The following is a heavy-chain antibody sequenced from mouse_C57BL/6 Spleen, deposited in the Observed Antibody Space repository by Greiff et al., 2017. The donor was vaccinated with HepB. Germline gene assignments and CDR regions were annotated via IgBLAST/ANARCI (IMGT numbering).Heavy chain of an antibody. CDR1: GYTFTDYE. J-gene: IGHJ1*03. Sequence: QVQLQQSGAELVRPGASVTLSCKASGYTFTDYEMHWVKQTPVHGLEWIGAIDPETGGTAYNQKFKGKAILTADKSSSTAYMELRSLTSEDSAVYYSTEDDCGSSYWYFDVWGTGTTVTVSS. CDR3: TEDDCGSSYWYFDV. CDR2: IDPETGGT. D-gene: IGHD1-1*01. V-gene: IGHV1-15*01.